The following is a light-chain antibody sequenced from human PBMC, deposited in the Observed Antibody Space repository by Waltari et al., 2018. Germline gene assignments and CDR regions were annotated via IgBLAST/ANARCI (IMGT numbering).Light chain of an antibody. CDR3: QQYTGYSYT. Sequence: IQITQSPSTLSASVGDRGSITCRASQSINNWLAWYQQKSGKAPKLLLYKASSLESGVPSRFSGSGYGTEFTLTISSLQPDDFATYYCQQYTGYSYTFGQGTKLEIK. CDR1: QSINNW. V-gene: IGKV1-5*03. CDR2: KAS. J-gene: IGKJ2*01.